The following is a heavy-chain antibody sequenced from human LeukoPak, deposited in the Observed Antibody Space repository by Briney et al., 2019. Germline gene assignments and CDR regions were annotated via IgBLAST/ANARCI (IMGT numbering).Heavy chain of an antibody. J-gene: IGHJ4*02. CDR1: GFTFSSYS. D-gene: IGHD3-22*01. Sequence: PGGSLRLSCAASGFTFSSYSMTWVRQAPGKGLVWVSRINSDGSSTSYADSVKGRFTISRDNAKNTLYLQMNSLRAEDTAVYYCARGVGNYYDSTTDYWGQGTLVTVSS. V-gene: IGHV3-74*01. CDR3: ARGVGNYYDSTTDY. CDR2: INSDGSST.